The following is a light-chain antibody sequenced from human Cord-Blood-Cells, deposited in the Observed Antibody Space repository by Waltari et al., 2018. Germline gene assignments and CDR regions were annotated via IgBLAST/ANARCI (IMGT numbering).Light chain of an antibody. CDR1: QTPLHSNGYNY. V-gene: IGKV2-28*01. CDR2: LGS. Sequence: DIVMTQSPLSLPVTPGAPATIFCRSSQTPLHSNGYNYLDWYLQKPGQSPQLLIYLGSNRASGVPDRFSGSGSGKDFTLKISRVEAEDVGVYYCMQALQTPRFGQGTKVEIK. CDR3: MQALQTPR. J-gene: IGKJ1*01.